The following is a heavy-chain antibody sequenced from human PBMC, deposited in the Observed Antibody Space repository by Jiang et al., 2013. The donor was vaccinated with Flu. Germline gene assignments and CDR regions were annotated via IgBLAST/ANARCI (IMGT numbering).Heavy chain of an antibody. V-gene: IGHV4-34*01. J-gene: IGHJ1*01. CDR3: ARGGYYDSSAPGH. D-gene: IGHD3-22*01. Sequence: KSRVTISVDTSKNQFSLKLSSVTAADTAVYYCARGGYYDSSAPGHWGQGTLVTVSS.